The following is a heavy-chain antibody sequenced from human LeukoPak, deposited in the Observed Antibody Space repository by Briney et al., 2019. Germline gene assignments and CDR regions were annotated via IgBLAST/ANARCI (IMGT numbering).Heavy chain of an antibody. J-gene: IGHJ4*02. Sequence: GGSLRLSCAASGSTFSDYYMSWIRQAPGKGLEWVSYISSSGSTIYYADSVKGRFTISRDNAKNSLYLQMNSLRAEDTAVYYCARSGIAAAGGYRDIDYRGQGTLVTVSS. CDR2: ISSSGSTI. V-gene: IGHV3-11*01. CDR3: ARSGIAAAGGYRDIDY. CDR1: GSTFSDYY. D-gene: IGHD6-13*01.